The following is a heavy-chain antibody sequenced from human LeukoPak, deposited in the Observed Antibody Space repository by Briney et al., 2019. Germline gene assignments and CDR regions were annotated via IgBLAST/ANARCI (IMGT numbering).Heavy chain of an antibody. D-gene: IGHD2-8*01. CDR1: GFTFSGYG. CDR2: IWFDGKNE. Sequence: PGGSLRLSCAASGFTFSGYGMHWVRLAPGKGLEWVADIWFDGKNEHFAASVKGRFTISRDNSKKTMYLQINRLRAEDTAVYYCARDRHCVNGLCHNSPGMDVWAEGPRSPSP. CDR3: ARDRHCVNGLCHNSPGMDV. V-gene: IGHV3-33*01. J-gene: IGHJ6*02.